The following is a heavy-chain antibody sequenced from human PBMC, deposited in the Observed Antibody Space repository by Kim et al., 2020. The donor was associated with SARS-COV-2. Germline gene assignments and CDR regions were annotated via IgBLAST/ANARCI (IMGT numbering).Heavy chain of an antibody. CDR1: GFTFSSHC. D-gene: IGHD1-1*01. J-gene: IGHJ4*02. V-gene: IGHV3-74*01. CDR3: ARDENWSLDY. Sequence: GGSLRLSCAASGFTFSSHCMYWVRQVPGKGLMWVSRIDGDGSGTNYADSVKGRFTISRDNAKSTLYLQMNSLRVDDTAVYYCARDENWSLDYWGQGTLVTVSS. CDR2: IDGDGSGT.